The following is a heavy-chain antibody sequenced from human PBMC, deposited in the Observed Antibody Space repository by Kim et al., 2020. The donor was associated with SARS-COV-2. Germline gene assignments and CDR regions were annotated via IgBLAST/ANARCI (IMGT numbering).Heavy chain of an antibody. Sequence: GGSLRLSCSASGFTFSSYAMHWVRQAPGKGLEYVSAISSNGGSTYYADSVKGRFTISRDNSKNTLYLQMSSLRAEDTAVYYCVKAGGGGYQLLYLYYFDYWGQGTLVTVSS. CDR3: VKAGGGGYQLLYLYYFDY. V-gene: IGHV3-64D*06. CDR2: ISSNGGST. CDR1: GFTFSSYA. J-gene: IGHJ4*02. D-gene: IGHD2-2*02.